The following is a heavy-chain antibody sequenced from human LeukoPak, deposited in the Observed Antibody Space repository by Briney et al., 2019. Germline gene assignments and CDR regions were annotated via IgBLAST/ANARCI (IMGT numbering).Heavy chain of an antibody. D-gene: IGHD2-2*01. CDR3: ARTQLPNYYYYYYGMDV. CDR1: GYTFTGYY. V-gene: IGHV1-2*06. CDR2: INPNSGGT. Sequence: ASVKVSCKASGYTFTGYYMHWVRQAPGQGLEWMGRINPNSGGTNYAQKFQGRVTMTRDTPISTAYMELSRLRSDDTAVYYCARTQLPNYYYYYYGMDVWGQGTTVTVSS. J-gene: IGHJ6*02.